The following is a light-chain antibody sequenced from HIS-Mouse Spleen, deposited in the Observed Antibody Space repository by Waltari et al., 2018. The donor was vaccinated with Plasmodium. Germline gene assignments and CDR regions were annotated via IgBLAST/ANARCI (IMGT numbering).Light chain of an antibody. J-gene: IGKJ3*01. CDR3: QQYNSGSFT. CDR2: GAS. CDR1: QSVSSN. Sequence: EIVQMQSPATPSVSSGENATISSWPRQSVSSNLAWYQQKPGQVPRLLIYGASTRATGIPSRFSGSGSGTEFTLTISSLQSEDFAVYYCQQYNSGSFTFGPGTKVDIK. V-gene: IGKV3-15*01.